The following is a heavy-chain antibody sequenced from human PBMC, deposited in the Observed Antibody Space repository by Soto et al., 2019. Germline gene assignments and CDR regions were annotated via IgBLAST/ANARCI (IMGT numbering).Heavy chain of an antibody. D-gene: IGHD4-17*01. Sequence: TETLSLTCTVSGVSVSSGSFYWAWIRQPPGKGLEWIGFGSSSGTTNYNPSLKSPVTISVDTSRSQISLKVSSLTAADTAVYYCARGATVTQFDYWGRGTLVTVSS. CDR2: GSSSGTT. V-gene: IGHV4-61*01. J-gene: IGHJ4*02. CDR3: ARGATVTQFDY. CDR1: GVSVSSGSFY.